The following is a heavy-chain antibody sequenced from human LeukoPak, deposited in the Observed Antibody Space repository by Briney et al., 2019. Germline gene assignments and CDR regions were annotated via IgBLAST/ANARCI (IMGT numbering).Heavy chain of an antibody. V-gene: IGHV3-11*06. CDR2: ISSSSSNR. CDR3: ARAQYYLDS. J-gene: IGHJ4*02. CDR1: GFTFSDYY. Sequence: GGSLRLSCAASGFTFSDYYMSWIRQAPGKGLEWVSYISSSSSNRNYADSVKGRYTISRDNAKNSLYLQMNSLRAEDTAVYYCARAQYYLDSWGQGTLVTVSS.